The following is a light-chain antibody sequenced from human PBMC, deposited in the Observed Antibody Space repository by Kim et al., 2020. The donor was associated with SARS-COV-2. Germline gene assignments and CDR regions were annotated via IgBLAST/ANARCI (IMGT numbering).Light chain of an antibody. CDR1: QSVSNSY. J-gene: IGKJ1*01. V-gene: IGKV3-20*01. CDR2: DAS. Sequence: EIVLTQSPGTLSLSPGERAALSCRASQSVSNSYLAWYQQKPGQAPSLLIYDASRRATGIPDRFSGSGSGTDFTLTITRLEPEDFAVYYCQQYGTSPPWTFGQGTKVDIK. CDR3: QQYGTSPPWT.